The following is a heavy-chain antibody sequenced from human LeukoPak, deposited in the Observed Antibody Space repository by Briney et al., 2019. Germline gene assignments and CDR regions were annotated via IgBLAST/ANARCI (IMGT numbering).Heavy chain of an antibody. J-gene: IGHJ4*02. CDR3: AKDINYYGSGNYYLYQFDY. CDR2: IWYDGSNK. CDR1: GFTFSSYG. V-gene: IGHV3-33*06. D-gene: IGHD3-10*01. Sequence: GGSLRLSCAASGFTFSSYGMHWVRQAPGKGLEWVAVIWYDGSNKYYADSVKGRFTISGDNSKNTLYLQMNSLRAEDTAVYYCAKDINYYGSGNYYLYQFDYWGQGTLVTVSS.